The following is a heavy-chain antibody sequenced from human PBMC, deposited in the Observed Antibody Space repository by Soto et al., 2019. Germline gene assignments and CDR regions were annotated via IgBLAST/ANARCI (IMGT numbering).Heavy chain of an antibody. V-gene: IGHV4-4*02. CDR1: GSSIGTNNW. CDR3: AVPGDGDFDY. CDR2: VYHSGTT. J-gene: IGHJ4*02. Sequence: QVQLQESGPGLVEPSGTLSLTCAVSGSSIGTNNWWSWVRQPPGKWLEWIGEVYHSGTTNCNPSLKSRVTISIDNSKNQFSLRLTSMTAADTAVYYCAVPGDGDFDYWSQGTLVTVSS.